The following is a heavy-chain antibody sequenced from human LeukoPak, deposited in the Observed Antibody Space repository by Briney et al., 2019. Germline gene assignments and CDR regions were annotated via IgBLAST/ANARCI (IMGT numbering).Heavy chain of an antibody. V-gene: IGHV4-28*03. D-gene: IGHD2-2*01. Sequence: PSDTLSLTCAVSGYSISSSNWWGWIRQPPGKGLEWIGYIYYGGSTYYNPSLKSRVTMSVDTSKNQVSLKLSSVTAADTAVYYCARGVDPAAYDYRGQGTLVTVSS. CDR3: ARGVDPAAYDY. J-gene: IGHJ4*02. CDR1: GYSISSSNW. CDR2: IYYGGST.